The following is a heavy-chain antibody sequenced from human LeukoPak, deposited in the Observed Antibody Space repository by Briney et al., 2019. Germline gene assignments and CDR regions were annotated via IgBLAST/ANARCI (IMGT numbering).Heavy chain of an antibody. D-gene: IGHD4-17*01. CDR2: IYHSGST. Sequence: PSETLSLTCAVSGGSISSSNWWSWIRQPPGKGLEWIGEIYHSGSTNYNPSLKSRVTISVDTSKNQFSLKLSSVTAADTAVYYCARLGYGAKDYWGQGTLVTVSS. V-gene: IGHV4-4*02. CDR3: ARLGYGAKDY. J-gene: IGHJ4*02. CDR1: GGSISSSNW.